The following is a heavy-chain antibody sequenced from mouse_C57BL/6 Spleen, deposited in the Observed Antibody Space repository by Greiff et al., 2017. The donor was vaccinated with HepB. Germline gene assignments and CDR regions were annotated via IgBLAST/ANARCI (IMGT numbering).Heavy chain of an antibody. CDR2: IWRGGST. Sequence: QVQLKESGPGLVQPSQSLSITCTVSGFSLTSYGVHWVRQSPGKGLEWLGVIWRGGSTDYNAAFMSRLSITKDNSKSQVFFKMNSLQADDTAIYYCAKNPLGYGNYLYAMDYWGQGTSVTVSS. J-gene: IGHJ4*01. D-gene: IGHD2-10*02. CDR1: GFSLTSYG. V-gene: IGHV2-5*01. CDR3: AKNPLGYGNYLYAMDY.